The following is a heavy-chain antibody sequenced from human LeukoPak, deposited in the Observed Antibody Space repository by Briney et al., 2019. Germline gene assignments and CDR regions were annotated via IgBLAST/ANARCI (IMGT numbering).Heavy chain of an antibody. V-gene: IGHV3-48*01. CDR3: ARCPLESWFGESGDAFDI. CDR2: ISSSSSTI. CDR1: GFTFSSYS. Sequence: GGSLRLSCAASGFTFSSYSMNWVRQAPGKGLEWVSYISSSSSTIYYADSVKGRFTISRDNSKNTLYLQMNSLRAEDTAVYYCARCPLESWFGESGDAFDIWGQGTMVTVSS. J-gene: IGHJ3*02. D-gene: IGHD3-10*01.